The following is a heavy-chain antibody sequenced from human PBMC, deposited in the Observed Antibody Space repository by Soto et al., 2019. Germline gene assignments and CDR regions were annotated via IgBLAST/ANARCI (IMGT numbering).Heavy chain of an antibody. CDR3: ARGGWLAY. CDR2: IKEDGSDK. V-gene: IGHV3-7*05. J-gene: IGHJ4*02. Sequence: GGSLRLSCAASGLTFSDFWMSWVRQAPGKGLELVANIKEDGSDKNHVDSVKGRFTISRDNAKNLVYLQMNNLRVEDTAVYYCARGGWLAYWGQGTQVTVSS. CDR1: GLTFSDFW.